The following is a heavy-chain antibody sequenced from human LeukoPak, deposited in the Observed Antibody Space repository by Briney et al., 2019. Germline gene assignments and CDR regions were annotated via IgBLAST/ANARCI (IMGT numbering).Heavy chain of an antibody. D-gene: IGHD3-10*01. V-gene: IGHV3-74*01. CDR2: IISDGSSR. Sequence: GGSLRLSCAASGFTFSSYWMHWARQAPGKGLVWVSRIISDGSSRSYADSVKGRFTISRDSAENTLYLQMDSLRAEDTAVYYCARGSGSYQGDWGQGTLVTVSS. CDR1: GFTFSSYW. CDR3: ARGSGSYQGD. J-gene: IGHJ4*02.